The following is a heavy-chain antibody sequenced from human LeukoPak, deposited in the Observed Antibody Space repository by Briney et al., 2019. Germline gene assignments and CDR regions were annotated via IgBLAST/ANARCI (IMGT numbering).Heavy chain of an antibody. CDR1: GGSISSGGYY. CDR2: IYYSGST. D-gene: IGHD3-22*01. Sequence: SETLSLTCTVSGGSISSGGYYWSWIRQHPGKGLEWIGYIYYSGSTYYNPSLKSRVTVSVDTSKNQFSLKLSSVTAADTATYYCARSDSSGYSFGYWGQGTLVTVSS. J-gene: IGHJ4*02. V-gene: IGHV4-31*03. CDR3: ARSDSSGYSFGY.